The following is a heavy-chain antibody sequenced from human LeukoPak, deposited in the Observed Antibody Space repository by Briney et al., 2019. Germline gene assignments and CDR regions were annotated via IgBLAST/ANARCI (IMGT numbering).Heavy chain of an antibody. CDR1: GYTFTTYA. J-gene: IGHJ6*02. Sequence: GASVKVSCKASGYTFTTYAIHWVRQAPGQRLEWMGWINGGNGNTKYSQKFQGRVTITRDTSASTAHMDLSSLRSEDTAVYYCASGGDLSYYYYYGMDVWGQGTTVTVSS. CDR2: INGGNGNT. V-gene: IGHV1-3*01. D-gene: IGHD2-21*02. CDR3: ASGGDLSYYYYYGMDV.